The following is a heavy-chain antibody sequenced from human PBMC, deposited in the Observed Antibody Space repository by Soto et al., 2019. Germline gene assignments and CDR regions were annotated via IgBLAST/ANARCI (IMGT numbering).Heavy chain of an antibody. Sequence: SETLSLTCTVSGGSISSYYWSWIRQPPGKGLEWIGYIYYSGSTNYSPSLKSRVTISVDTSKNQFSLKLSSVTAADTAVYYCARGSFCGSTSCSGRWFDPWGQGTLVTVSS. D-gene: IGHD2-2*01. V-gene: IGHV4-59*01. CDR1: GGSISSYY. CDR3: ARGSFCGSTSCSGRWFDP. J-gene: IGHJ5*02. CDR2: IYYSGST.